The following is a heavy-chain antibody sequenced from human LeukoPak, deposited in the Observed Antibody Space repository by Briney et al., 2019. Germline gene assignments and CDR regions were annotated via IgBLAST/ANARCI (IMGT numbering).Heavy chain of an antibody. Sequence: PGRSLRLSCAASGFTFSRYAMDWVRQAPGKGLEWVAVVSYDGNNKYYADSVKGRFTISRANSKNTLFLQMNSLRAEDTAVYYCARPYCAGDCYSSMDVWGQGTTVTV. D-gene: IGHD2-21*02. CDR1: GFTFSRYA. V-gene: IGHV3-30-3*01. CDR2: VSYDGNNK. J-gene: IGHJ6*02. CDR3: ARPYCAGDCYSSMDV.